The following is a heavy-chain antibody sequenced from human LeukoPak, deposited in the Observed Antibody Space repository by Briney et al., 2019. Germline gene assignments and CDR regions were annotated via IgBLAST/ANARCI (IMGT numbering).Heavy chain of an antibody. Sequence: ASVKVSCRTSGYTFTDYYVHWVRQAPGQGLEWMGWINPNSGDTNYAQKFQGRVTMTRDTSISTAYMELSRLRSDDTAVYYCARDPYYGSGYPYYYMDVWGKGTTVTVSS. J-gene: IGHJ6*03. CDR1: GYTFTDYY. D-gene: IGHD3-10*01. CDR2: INPNSGDT. CDR3: ARDPYYGSGYPYYYMDV. V-gene: IGHV1-2*02.